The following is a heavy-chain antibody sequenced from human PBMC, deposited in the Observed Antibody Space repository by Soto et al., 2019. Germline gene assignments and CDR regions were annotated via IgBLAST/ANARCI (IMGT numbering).Heavy chain of an antibody. J-gene: IGHJ4*02. CDR1: GITFSSYG. CDR2: IWYDRSNK. CDR3: ASTSH. V-gene: IGHV3-33*01. Sequence: QVQLVESGGGVVHPGRSRRLSCAASGITFSSYGMHWVRQAPGKGLEWVAVIWYDRSNKYYADSVKGRFTISRDNSKNMVYLQMNSLRVEDTAVYHCASTSHWGQGTLVTVSS.